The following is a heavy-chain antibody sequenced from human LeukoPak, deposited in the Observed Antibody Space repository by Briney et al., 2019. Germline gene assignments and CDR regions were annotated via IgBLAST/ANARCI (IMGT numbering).Heavy chain of an antibody. J-gene: IGHJ4*02. CDR1: GFTFSTYA. V-gene: IGHV3-7*01. D-gene: IGHD3-9*01. CDR2: IKQDGSEK. CDR3: ARDLSYDILTGYYQGNYYFDY. Sequence: PGGSLRLSCAASGFTFSTYAMSWVRQAPGKGLEWVANIKQDGSEKYYVDSVKGRFTISRDNAKNSLYLQMNSLRAEDTAVYYCARDLSYDILTGYYQGNYYFDYWGQGTLVTVSS.